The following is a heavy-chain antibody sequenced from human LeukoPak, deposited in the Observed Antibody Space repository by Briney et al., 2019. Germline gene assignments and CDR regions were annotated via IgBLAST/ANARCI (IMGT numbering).Heavy chain of an antibody. J-gene: IGHJ4*02. D-gene: IGHD2-2*01. V-gene: IGHV3-11*04. CDR2: ISSSGSTI. Sequence: TGGSLRLSCAASGFTFSDYYMSWIRQAPGKGLEWVSYISSSGSTIYYADSVKGRFTISRDNAKNSLYLQMNSPRAEDTAVYYCARVDIVVVVPAATLDYWGQGTLVTVSS. CDR1: GFTFSDYY. CDR3: ARVDIVVVVPAATLDY.